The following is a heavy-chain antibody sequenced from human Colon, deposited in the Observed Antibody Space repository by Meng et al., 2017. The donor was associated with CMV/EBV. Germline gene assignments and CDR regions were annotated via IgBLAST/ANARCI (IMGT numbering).Heavy chain of an antibody. D-gene: IGHD6-19*01. CDR3: ARGGVRAFAISGWYTF. J-gene: IGHJ4*02. CDR2: IDHSRST. V-gene: IGHV4-34*01. Sequence: YGESLSGYFWTWIRQTPGKEPEWIGEIDHSRSTDYHPSLKSRVTISEDSSKSQFSLKLNSVTAADTAVYYCARGGVRAFAISGWYTFWGQGTLVTVSS. CDR1: GESLSGYF.